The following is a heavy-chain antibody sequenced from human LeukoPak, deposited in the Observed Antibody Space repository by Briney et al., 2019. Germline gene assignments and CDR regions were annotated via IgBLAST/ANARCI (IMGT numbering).Heavy chain of an antibody. J-gene: IGHJ4*02. V-gene: IGHV3-23*01. CDR1: GFTFRNYV. CDR3: AKGHYYGSGSLDY. CDR2: IGGRDGST. D-gene: IGHD3-10*01. Sequence: GGSLRLSCTASGFTFRNYVMSWVRQAPGKGLEWVSAIGGRDGSTYYADSVKGRFTISRDNSKNTLYVQMNSLRAEDTAVYYCAKGHYYGSGSLDYWGQGTLVTVSS.